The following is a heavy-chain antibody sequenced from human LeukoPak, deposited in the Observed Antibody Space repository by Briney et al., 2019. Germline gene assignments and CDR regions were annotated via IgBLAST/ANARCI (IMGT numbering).Heavy chain of an antibody. Sequence: LETLSLTCTVSGGSISSYYWSWIRQPAGKGLEWIGRIYTSGSTNYNPSLKSRVTMSVDTSKNQFSLKLSSVTAADTAVYYCARHATSSTSGPPYDYWGQGTLVTVSS. V-gene: IGHV4-4*07. J-gene: IGHJ4*02. D-gene: IGHD5-24*01. CDR1: GGSISSYY. CDR3: ARHATSSTSGPPYDY. CDR2: IYTSGST.